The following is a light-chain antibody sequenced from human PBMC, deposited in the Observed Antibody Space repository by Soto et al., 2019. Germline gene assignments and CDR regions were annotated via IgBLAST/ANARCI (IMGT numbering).Light chain of an antibody. CDR3: QKYDTDLLT. CDR1: QDISNH. V-gene: IGKV1-27*01. J-gene: IGKJ4*01. CDR2: AAS. Sequence: DIQMTQSPSSLSASVGDTVTITCRASQDISNHLAWYQQKPGKVPKVLIYAASTLQSGVPSRFSGSGSGTDFTLTITSLQSEDVATYYCQKYDTDLLTFGGGTKVEIK.